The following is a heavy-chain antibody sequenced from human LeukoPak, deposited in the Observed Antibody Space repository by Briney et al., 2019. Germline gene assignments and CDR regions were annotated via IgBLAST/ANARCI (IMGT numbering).Heavy chain of an antibody. CDR2: IYSGGST. Sequence: GGSLRLSCAASGFTISSTYINWVRQAPGRGLEWVSIIYSGGSTFYADSVRGRFTVSRDNSRNTLYLQMISLRAEDTAVYYCARDLPTRDYYYGMDVWGQGTTVTVSS. J-gene: IGHJ6*02. CDR1: GFTISSTY. V-gene: IGHV3-53*01. CDR3: ARDLPTRDYYYGMDV. D-gene: IGHD5/OR15-5a*01.